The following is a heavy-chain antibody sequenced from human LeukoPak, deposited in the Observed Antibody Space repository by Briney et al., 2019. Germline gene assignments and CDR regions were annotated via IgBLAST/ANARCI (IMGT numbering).Heavy chain of an antibody. J-gene: IGHJ6*02. V-gene: IGHV3-23*01. Sequence: TGGSLRLSCAASGFTFSSYAMSWVRQAPGKGLDWVSTISGSGRGTFYADSVKGRFTISRDNAKNSLYLQMNSLRAEDTAVYYCAHYGDYEVTGMDVWGQGTTVTVSS. CDR3: AHYGDYEVTGMDV. CDR2: ISGSGRGT. CDR1: GFTFSSYA. D-gene: IGHD4-17*01.